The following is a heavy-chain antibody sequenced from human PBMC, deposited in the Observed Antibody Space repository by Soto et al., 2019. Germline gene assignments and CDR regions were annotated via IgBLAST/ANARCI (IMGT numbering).Heavy chain of an antibody. Sequence: QVQLQESGPGLVKPSETLSLTCTVSGGSISNYYWSWIRQPPGKGLEWIGFTFYSGSTNYNPSLGSRVTILVDTSKNQFSLKLSSVTAADTAVYYCARDSGAAPLAYWGQGTLVTVSS. CDR3: ARDSGAAPLAY. D-gene: IGHD2-15*01. CDR1: GGSISNYY. J-gene: IGHJ4*02. V-gene: IGHV4-59*01. CDR2: TFYSGST.